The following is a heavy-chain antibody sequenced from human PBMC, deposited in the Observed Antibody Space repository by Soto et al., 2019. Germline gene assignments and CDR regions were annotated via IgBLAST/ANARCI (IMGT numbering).Heavy chain of an antibody. V-gene: IGHV5-51*01. CDR1: GYSFTSYW. CDR3: ASDSVAGTSTFDY. CDR2: IYPGDSDT. J-gene: IGHJ4*02. Sequence: PGESLKISCKGSGYSFTSYWIGWVRQMPGKGLEWMGIIYPGDSDTRYSPSFQGQVTISADESISTAYLQWSSLKASDTAMYYCASDSVAGTSTFDYWGQGTLVTVSS. D-gene: IGHD6-19*01.